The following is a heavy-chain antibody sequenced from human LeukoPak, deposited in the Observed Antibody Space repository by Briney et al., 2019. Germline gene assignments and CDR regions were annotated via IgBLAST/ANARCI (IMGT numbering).Heavy chain of an antibody. Sequence: GGSLRLSCAASGFTFSTYAMTWVRQAPGKGLEWVSAISGSGGSTYYADSVKGRFTIYRDNSKNTLYLQMNSLRAEDTAVYYCAKEGDIVATTAYFDFWGQGTLVTVSS. D-gene: IGHD5-12*01. J-gene: IGHJ4*02. CDR1: GFTFSTYA. V-gene: IGHV3-23*01. CDR3: AKEGDIVATTAYFDF. CDR2: ISGSGGST.